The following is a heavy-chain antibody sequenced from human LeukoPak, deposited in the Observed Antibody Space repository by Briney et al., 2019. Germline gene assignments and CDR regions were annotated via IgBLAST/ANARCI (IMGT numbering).Heavy chain of an antibody. CDR3: AREGSSGADY. D-gene: IGHD6-25*01. Sequence: GGSLRLSCAASGFTFSSYSMNWVRQAPGKGLEWVANIKQDRSEKYYVDSVKGRFTNSRDNAKNSLYLQMNSPRAEDTAVYYCAREGSSGADYWGQGTLVTVSS. V-gene: IGHV3-7*03. CDR2: IKQDRSEK. CDR1: GFTFSSYS. J-gene: IGHJ4*02.